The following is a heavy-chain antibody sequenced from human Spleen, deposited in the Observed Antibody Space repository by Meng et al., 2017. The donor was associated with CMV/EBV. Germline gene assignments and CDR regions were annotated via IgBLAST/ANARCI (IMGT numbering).Heavy chain of an antibody. CDR2: ISGSGITI. V-gene: IGHV3-48*02. CDR1: GFSFSDFG. J-gene: IGHJ4*02. CDR3: ARDLGGRYIDY. D-gene: IGHD2-2*02. Sequence: GESLKISCAASGFSFSDFGIHWVRQAPGKGLEWVSYISGSGITIFQADSVQGRFTISRDNAKNSLSLQMSSLRDEDTGVYFCARDLGGRYIDYWGQGTLVTVSS.